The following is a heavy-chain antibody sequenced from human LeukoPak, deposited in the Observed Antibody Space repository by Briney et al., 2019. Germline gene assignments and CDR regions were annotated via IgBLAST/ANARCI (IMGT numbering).Heavy chain of an antibody. CDR2: ISGSGGST. CDR1: GFTFSSYA. V-gene: IGHV3-23*01. D-gene: IGHD3-22*01. Sequence: GGSLRLSCAASGFTFSSYAMSWVRQAPEKGLEWVSAISGSGGSTYYADSVKGRFTISRDNSKNTLYLQMNSLRAEDTAVYYCAKEEYYDSSGYYYVPLDAFDIWGQGTMVTVSS. J-gene: IGHJ3*02. CDR3: AKEEYYDSSGYYYVPLDAFDI.